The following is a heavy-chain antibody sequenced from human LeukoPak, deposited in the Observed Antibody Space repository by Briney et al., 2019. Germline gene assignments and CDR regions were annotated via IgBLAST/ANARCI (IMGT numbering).Heavy chain of an antibody. V-gene: IGHV3-7*01. CDR1: GFTFSSYW. J-gene: IGHJ4*02. CDR2: IKQDGSEK. CDR3: ARERSPGYSSSWYNY. D-gene: IGHD6-13*01. Sequence: GSLRLSCAGSGFTFSSYWMSWVRQAPGKGLEWVANIKQDGSEKYYVDSVKGRFTISRDNAKNSVYLQMNSLRAEDTAVYYCARERSPGYSSSWYNYWGQGTQVTVSS.